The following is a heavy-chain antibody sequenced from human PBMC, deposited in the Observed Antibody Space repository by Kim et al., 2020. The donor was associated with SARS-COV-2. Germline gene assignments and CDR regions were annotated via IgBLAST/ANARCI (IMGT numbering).Heavy chain of an antibody. CDR2: IYPGDSDT. CDR3: ARLVPAAMSYYGMDV. Sequence: GESLKISCKGSGYSFTSYWIGWVRQMPGKGLEWMGIIYPGDSDTRYSPSFQGQVTISADKSISTAYLQWSSLKASDTAMYYCARLVPAAMSYYGMDVWGQGTTVTVSS. D-gene: IGHD2-2*01. V-gene: IGHV5-51*01. CDR1: GYSFTSYW. J-gene: IGHJ6*02.